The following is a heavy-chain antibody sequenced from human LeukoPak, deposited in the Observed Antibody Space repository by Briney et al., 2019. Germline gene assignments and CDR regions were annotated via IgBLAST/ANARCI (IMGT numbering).Heavy chain of an antibody. CDR3: ARVIEQWLVIPNPFDY. CDR1: GFTFSSYA. CDR2: ISYDGSNK. Sequence: GGSLGLSCAASGFTFSSYAMHWVRQAPGKGLEWVAVISYDGSNKYYADSVKGRFTISRDNSKNTLYLQMNSLRAEDTAVYYCARVIEQWLVIPNPFDYWGQGTLVTVSS. V-gene: IGHV3-30-3*01. D-gene: IGHD6-19*01. J-gene: IGHJ4*02.